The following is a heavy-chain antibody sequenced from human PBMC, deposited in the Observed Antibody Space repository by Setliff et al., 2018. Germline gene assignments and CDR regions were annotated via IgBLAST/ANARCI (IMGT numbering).Heavy chain of an antibody. CDR3: VRDRWKVMVNKGDDAFDL. Sequence: PGGSLRLSCAASGFTFSSYAITWVRQAPGKGLEWVSMISGSAQTTYYADSVKGRFTISRDNAKSSLNLQMDSLRGEDTAVYYCVRDRWKVMVNKGDDAFDLWGQGTMVTVSS. J-gene: IGHJ3*01. CDR1: GFTFSSYA. CDR2: ISGSAQTT. D-gene: IGHD5-18*01. V-gene: IGHV3-23*01.